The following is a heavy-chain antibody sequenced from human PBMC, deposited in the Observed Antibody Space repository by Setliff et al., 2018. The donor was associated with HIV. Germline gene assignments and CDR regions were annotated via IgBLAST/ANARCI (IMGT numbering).Heavy chain of an antibody. CDR3: AKIQNPQGYYYDSSGYYPHPGSPDY. CDR2: MNTDGSST. J-gene: IGHJ4*02. CDR1: GFTFSSYW. D-gene: IGHD3-22*01. V-gene: IGHV3-74*01. Sequence: GGSLRLSCAASGFTFSSYWMHWVRQAPGKGLVWVFGMNTDGSSTRYADSVKGRFTISRDNSKNTLYLQMNSLRAEDTAVYYCAKIQNPQGYYYDSSGYYPHPGSPDYWGQGTLVTVSS.